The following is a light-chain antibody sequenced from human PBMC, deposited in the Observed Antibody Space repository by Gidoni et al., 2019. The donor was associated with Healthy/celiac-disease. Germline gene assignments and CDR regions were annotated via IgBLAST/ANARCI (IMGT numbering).Light chain of an antibody. CDR2: GNS. V-gene: IGLV1-40*01. J-gene: IGLJ1*01. CDR3: QSYDSSLSAGV. Sequence: QSVLTQPPSVSGAPGQRVTISCTGSSSNIGAGYDVHWYQQLPGTAPNLLIYGNSNRPSGVPDRFSGSKSGTSASLAITGLQAEDEADYYCQSYDSSLSAGVFGTGTKVTVL. CDR1: SSNIGAGYD.